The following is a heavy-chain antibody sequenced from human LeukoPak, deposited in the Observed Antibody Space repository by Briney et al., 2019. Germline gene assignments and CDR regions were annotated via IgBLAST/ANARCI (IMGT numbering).Heavy chain of an antibody. D-gene: IGHD3-22*01. CDR3: ARDRDSSGYGDAFDI. Sequence: PSETLSLTCAVYGGSFSGYYWSWIRQPPGKGLEWIGEINHSGSTNYNPSLKSRVTISVDTSKNQFSLKLSSVTAADTAVYYCARDRDSSGYGDAFDIWGQGTMVTVSS. V-gene: IGHV4-34*01. J-gene: IGHJ3*02. CDR1: GGSFSGYY. CDR2: INHSGST.